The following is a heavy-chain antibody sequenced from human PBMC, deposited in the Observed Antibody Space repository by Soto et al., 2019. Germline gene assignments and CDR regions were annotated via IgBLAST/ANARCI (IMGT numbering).Heavy chain of an antibody. CDR2: ISSTAGRTS. CDR3: AKGVLSFHYGMEV. CDR1: GFTFNTYP. J-gene: IGHJ6*02. Sequence: GGSLRLSCAASGFTFNTYPMTWVRQAPGKGLEWVSSISSTAGRTSSYADSVKGRFAISRDFSDNTVYLQMNNLRVDDTAVYFCAKGVLSFHYGMEVWGQGTTVTVSS. D-gene: IGHD3-10*01. V-gene: IGHV3-23*01.